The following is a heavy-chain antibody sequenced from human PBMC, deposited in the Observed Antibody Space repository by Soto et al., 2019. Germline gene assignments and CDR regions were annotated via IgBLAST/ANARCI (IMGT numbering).Heavy chain of an antibody. CDR2: ISYDGSDR. CDR3: AKVVSYGAPSVWGDV. Sequence: QVQLVESGGGVVQPGRSLRLSCAASGFSFSNYGMHWVRQAPGKGLEWVALISYDGSDRYYADSVKGRFTISRDNSKNTLHLQMNSRRPDDTGICYWAKVVSYGAPSVWGDVWGQGTMVSGSS. CDR1: GFSFSNYG. J-gene: IGHJ3*01. D-gene: IGHD5-18*01. V-gene: IGHV3-30*18.